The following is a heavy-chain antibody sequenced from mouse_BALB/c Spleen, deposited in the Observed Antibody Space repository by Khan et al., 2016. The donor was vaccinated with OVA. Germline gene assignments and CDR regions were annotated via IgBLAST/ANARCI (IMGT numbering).Heavy chain of an antibody. V-gene: IGHV14-1*02. CDR2: IDPENGET. J-gene: IGHJ3*01. CDR3: TRSGYSAWLAY. CDR1: GFNIKDYY. Sequence: VQLKQSGAELVRPGALVKLSCKASGFNIKDYYIHWVKQSPEQDLEWIGWIDPENGETVYDPKFQGKANIPADTTSNTAYLQLSSLTSEDTAVYYCTRSGYSAWLAYWGQGTPVTVSA.